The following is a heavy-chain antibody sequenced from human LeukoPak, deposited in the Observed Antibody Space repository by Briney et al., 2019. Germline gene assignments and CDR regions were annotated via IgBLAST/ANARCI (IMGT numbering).Heavy chain of an antibody. J-gene: IGHJ6*02. CDR1: GYSFTSYW. D-gene: IGHD5-12*01. Sequence: GASLKISCNGSGYSFTSYWIGWVRQMPWKDLPTKGIIYPGDSDTRYSPSFQGQVTISADKSISTPYLQWRSLKASDTAMYYCARPCGYDSCPDVWGQGTTVTVSS. CDR2: IYPGDSDT. CDR3: ARPCGYDSCPDV. V-gene: IGHV5-51*01.